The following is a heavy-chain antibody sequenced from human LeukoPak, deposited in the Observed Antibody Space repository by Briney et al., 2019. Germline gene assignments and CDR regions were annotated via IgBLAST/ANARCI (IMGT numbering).Heavy chain of an antibody. CDR1: GFTFSSYA. D-gene: IGHD3-22*01. V-gene: IGHV3-23*01. Sequence: GGSLRLSCAASGFTFSSYAMSWVRQAPGKGLEWVSAISGSGGSTYYADSVKGRFTISRDNSKNTLYLQMNSLRAEDTAVYYCAKALTLXXGYYQYYFDYWGQGTLVTVS. CDR2: ISGSGGST. CDR3: AKALTLXXGYYQYYFDY. J-gene: IGHJ4*02.